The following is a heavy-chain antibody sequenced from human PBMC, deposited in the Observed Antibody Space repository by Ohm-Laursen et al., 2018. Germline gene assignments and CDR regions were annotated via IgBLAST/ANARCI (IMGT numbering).Heavy chain of an antibody. J-gene: IGHJ4*02. V-gene: IGHV4-4*07. CDR2: ICSSGST. Sequence: TLSLTCPVSGGSISSYCWSWIRQPAGKGLEWIGRICSSGSTNYKPSLKSRVTMSVDTSKNQFSLKLTSVTAADTAVYYCARDGNEGYWGQGTLVAVSS. CDR3: ARDGNEGY. D-gene: IGHD4-23*01. CDR1: GGSISSYC.